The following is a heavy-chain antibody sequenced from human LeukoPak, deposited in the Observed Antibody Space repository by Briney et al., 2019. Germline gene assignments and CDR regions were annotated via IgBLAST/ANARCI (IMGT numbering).Heavy chain of an antibody. CDR3: ARHISSTVVTPGYFDY. CDR2: ISSSSTYI. J-gene: IGHJ4*02. CDR1: GFSFTTYS. D-gene: IGHD4-23*01. Sequence: GGSLRLSCAASGFSFTTYSMNWVRQAPGKGLEWVSSISSSSTYIYYADSVKGRFTISRDNAKNSLYLQMNRLRAEDTAVYYCARHISSTVVTPGYFDYWGQGTLVSVSS. V-gene: IGHV3-21*01.